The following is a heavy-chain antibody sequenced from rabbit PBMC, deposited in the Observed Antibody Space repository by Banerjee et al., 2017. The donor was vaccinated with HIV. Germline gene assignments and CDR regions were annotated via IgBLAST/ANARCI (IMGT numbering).Heavy chain of an antibody. CDR1: GIDFSSSYC. CDR3: ARVLATYGAPGYGDF. Sequence: QSLEESGGDLVQPEGSLTLTCTASGIDFSSSYCMCWVRQAPGKGLEWIACIYTGSSGSTCYANWANGRFTISNASSTTVTLQMNSLTAADTATYFCARVLATYGAPGYGDFWGPGTLVTVS. D-gene: IGHD7-1*01. V-gene: IGHV1S40*01. CDR2: IYTGSSGST. J-gene: IGHJ6*01.